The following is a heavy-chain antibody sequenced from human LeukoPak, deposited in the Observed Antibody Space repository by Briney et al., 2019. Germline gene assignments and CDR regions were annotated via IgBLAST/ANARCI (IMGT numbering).Heavy chain of an antibody. J-gene: IGHJ6*02. V-gene: IGHV3-23*01. CDR2: ISGSGGST. CDR1: GFTFSSYA. D-gene: IGHD3-3*01. CDR3: ATRITISGVVMPYYYGMDV. Sequence: PGGSLRLSCAASGFTFSSYAMSWVRQAPGKGLEWVSAISGSGGSTYYADSVKGRFTISRDNSRNTLYLQMNSLRAEDTAVYYCATRITISGVVMPYYYGMDVWGQGTTVTVSS.